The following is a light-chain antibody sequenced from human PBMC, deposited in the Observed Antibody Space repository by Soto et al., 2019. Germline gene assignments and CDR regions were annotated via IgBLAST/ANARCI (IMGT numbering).Light chain of an antibody. CDR2: GAS. CDR3: QQYGSSPPFT. Sequence: EIVLTQSPGTLSLSPGDTATLSCGASQSVSSSHLAWCQQKPGQAPRLLIYGASTRATGIPDRFSGFGSGTDFTLTISRLEPEDSAVYYCQQYGSSPPFTFGPGTKVDIK. CDR1: QSVSSSH. V-gene: IGKV3-20*01. J-gene: IGKJ3*01.